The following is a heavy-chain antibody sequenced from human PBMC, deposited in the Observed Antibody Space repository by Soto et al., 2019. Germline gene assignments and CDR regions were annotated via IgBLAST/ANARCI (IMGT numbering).Heavy chain of an antibody. CDR1: GGSISSSSDY. CDR2: IYNSGST. CDR3: VRQVGRGFGYADSDDFFDI. J-gene: IGHJ3*02. V-gene: IGHV4-39*01. Sequence: QLQLQESGPGLVKPSETLSLTCTVSGGSISSSSDYWGWIRQPPGKGLEWIGSIYNSGSTYYNPSHQRCVPIPVATASDQCPLKCHPGPATDTAVNCCVRQVGRGFGYADSDDFFDIWGQGTMVTVSS. D-gene: IGHD4-17*01.